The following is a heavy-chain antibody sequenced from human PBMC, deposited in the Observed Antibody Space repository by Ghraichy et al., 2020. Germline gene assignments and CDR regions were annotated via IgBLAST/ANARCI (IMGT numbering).Heavy chain of an antibody. CDR1: GFTFSDHY. Sequence: GGSLRLSCAASGFTFSDHYMDWVRQAPGKGLEWVGRSRNKARGYTTEYAASVRGRFTVSRDDSKNSLYLQMNSLKTEDTAVYYCARADSGADTPFDYWGQGTLVTVSS. V-gene: IGHV3-72*01. J-gene: IGHJ4*02. CDR3: ARADSGADTPFDY. CDR2: SRNKARGYTT. D-gene: IGHD6-19*01.